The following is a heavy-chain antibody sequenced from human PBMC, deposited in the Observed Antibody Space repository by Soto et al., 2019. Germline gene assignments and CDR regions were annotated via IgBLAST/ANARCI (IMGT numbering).Heavy chain of an antibody. J-gene: IGHJ4*02. CDR1: GFTLSDHY. Sequence: GGSLRLSCASSGFTLSDHYLDWVRQAPGKGLEWVGRSRHKAKSFTTDYAASVKGRFTISRDDSKNSLYLQMNSLKSEDTAVYYCSHGYYQYFDYWGQGTLVTVSS. V-gene: IGHV3-72*01. CDR3: SHGYYQYFDY. D-gene: IGHD5-18*01. CDR2: SRHKAKSFTT.